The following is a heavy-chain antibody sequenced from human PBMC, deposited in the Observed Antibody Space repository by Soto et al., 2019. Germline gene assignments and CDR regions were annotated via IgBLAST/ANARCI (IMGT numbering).Heavy chain of an antibody. CDR3: AREGRLESQALDI. Sequence: QVQLVQSGAEVKKPGASVKVSCKASGYTFTKYGISWVRQAPGQGLEWMGWISAYNVHTNYARTLQGRLTLTTDTSTSTAYMELRSLRSDDTAVYYCAREGRLESQALDIWGQGTMVPVSS. J-gene: IGHJ3*02. D-gene: IGHD1-1*01. V-gene: IGHV1-18*01. CDR1: GYTFTKYG. CDR2: ISAYNVHT.